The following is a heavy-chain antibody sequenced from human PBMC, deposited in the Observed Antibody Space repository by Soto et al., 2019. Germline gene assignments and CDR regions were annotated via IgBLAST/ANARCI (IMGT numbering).Heavy chain of an antibody. CDR1: GGSISSYY. Sequence: PSETLYLTCTVSGGSISSYYWSWIRQPPGKGLEWIGYIFYSGSTNYNPSLKSRVTISVDTSKNQFSLKLSSVTAAVTAVYYCARVGSQYYFWSGYYGGLLGYYYYMDVWGKGTTVTVSS. V-gene: IGHV4-59*01. D-gene: IGHD3-3*01. CDR2: IFYSGST. CDR3: ARVGSQYYFWSGYYGGLLGYYYYMDV. J-gene: IGHJ6*03.